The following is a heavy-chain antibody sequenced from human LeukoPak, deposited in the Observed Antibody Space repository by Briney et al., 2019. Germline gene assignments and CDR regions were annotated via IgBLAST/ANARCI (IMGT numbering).Heavy chain of an antibody. Sequence: ASVKVSCKASGYTFTSYGISWVRQAPGQGLEWMGRIIPILGIANYAQKFQGRVTITTDESTSTAYMELSSLRSEDTAVYYCARDTESSGWYFDYWGQGTLVTVSS. V-gene: IGHV1-69*04. D-gene: IGHD6-19*01. CDR1: GYTFTSYG. CDR2: IIPILGIA. J-gene: IGHJ4*02. CDR3: ARDTESSGWYFDY.